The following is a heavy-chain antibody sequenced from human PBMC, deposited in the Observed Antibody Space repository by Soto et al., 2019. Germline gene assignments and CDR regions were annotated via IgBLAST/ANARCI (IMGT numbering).Heavy chain of an antibody. CDR1: GFTFSSYA. J-gene: IGHJ5*02. V-gene: IGHV3-23*01. Sequence: GGSLRLSCAASGFTFSSYAMSWVRQAPGKGLEWVSAISGSGGSTYYADCVKGRFTISRDNSKNTLYLQMNSLRAEDKAVYYWAKEGYCSGGSCLNWFDPWGQGTLVTVSS. CDR3: AKEGYCSGGSCLNWFDP. D-gene: IGHD2-15*01. CDR2: ISGSGGST.